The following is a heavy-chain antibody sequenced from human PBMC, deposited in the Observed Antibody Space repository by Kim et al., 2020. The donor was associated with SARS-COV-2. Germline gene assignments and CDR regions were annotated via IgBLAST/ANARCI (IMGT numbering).Heavy chain of an antibody. J-gene: IGHJ6*02. V-gene: IGHV3-23*01. Sequence: GGSLRLSCAASGFTFDNYAMSWVRQAPGKGLEWVSNTRGKVNGGATFYTDSVKGRFTISRDSSNNMFYLQMNTLRVEDTAIYYCARRLPYFGMDVWGQGTTVTVSS. D-gene: IGHD2-15*01. CDR1: GFTFDNYA. CDR3: ARRLPYFGMDV. CDR2: TRGKVNGGAT.